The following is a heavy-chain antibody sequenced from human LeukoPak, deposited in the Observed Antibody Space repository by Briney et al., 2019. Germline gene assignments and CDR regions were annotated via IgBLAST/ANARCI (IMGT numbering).Heavy chain of an antibody. J-gene: IGHJ6*02. Sequence: PGGSLRLSCAASGFTFSSFWMSWVRQAPGKGLEWVANIKQEGDEKYYVDSVKGRFTISRDNAQNSLFLQMNSLRAEDTAVYYCARGMVWGYNFWSRYNEYYYYGLDVWGQGTTVTVSS. CDR1: GFTFSSFW. CDR2: IKQEGDEK. CDR3: ARGMVWGYNFWSRYNEYYYYGLDV. V-gene: IGHV3-7*04. D-gene: IGHD3-3*01.